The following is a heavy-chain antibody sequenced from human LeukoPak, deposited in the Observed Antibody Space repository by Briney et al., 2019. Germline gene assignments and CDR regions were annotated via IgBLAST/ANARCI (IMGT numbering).Heavy chain of an antibody. Sequence: AVKVSCKVSGVTFSSYAISWVRQAPGQGLEWIGWIIPVLGIANYAQKFQGRVTITADKSTSTAYLELRRLRYEDTAVYYCARVRGSSGYHSYFDYWGQGTLVTVST. J-gene: IGHJ4*02. CDR2: IIPVLGIA. V-gene: IGHV1-69*10. D-gene: IGHD3-22*01. CDR3: ARVRGSSGYHSYFDY. CDR1: GVTFSSYA.